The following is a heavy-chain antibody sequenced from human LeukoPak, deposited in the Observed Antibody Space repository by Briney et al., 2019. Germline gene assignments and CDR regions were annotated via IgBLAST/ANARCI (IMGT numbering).Heavy chain of an antibody. CDR1: GFTFSSYA. CDR2: ISYDGSNK. CDR3: ARESYTYYDYVWGSYRTFDY. V-gene: IGHV3-30-3*01. J-gene: IGHJ4*02. Sequence: GGSLRLSCAASGFTFSSYAMHWVRQAPGKGLEWVAVISYDGSNKYYADSVKGRFTISRDNSKNTLYLQMNSLRAEDTAVYYCARESYTYYDYVWGSYRTFDYWGQETLVTVSS. D-gene: IGHD3-16*02.